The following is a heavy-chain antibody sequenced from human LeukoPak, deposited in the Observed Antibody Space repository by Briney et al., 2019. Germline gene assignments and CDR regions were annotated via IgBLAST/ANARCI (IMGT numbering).Heavy chain of an antibody. CDR2: IYHSGST. CDR1: GGSISSGGYS. Sequence: SQTLSLTCAVSGGSISSGGYSWSWIRQPPGKGLEWIGYIYHSGSTYYNPPLKSRVTISVDTSKNQFSLKLSSVTAADTAVYYCARDRGSSGYYLFDYWGQGTLVTVSS. V-gene: IGHV4-30-2*05. J-gene: IGHJ4*02. D-gene: IGHD3-22*01. CDR3: ARDRGSSGYYLFDY.